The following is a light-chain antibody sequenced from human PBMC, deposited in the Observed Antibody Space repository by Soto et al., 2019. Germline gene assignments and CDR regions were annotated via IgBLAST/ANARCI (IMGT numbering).Light chain of an antibody. CDR3: QQSYSSSWT. CDR1: QSISNS. CDR2: GTS. V-gene: IGKV1-39*01. Sequence: DIQLTQSPSSLSASVGDRVTITCRASQSISNSLNWYQQKPGKAPNLLIYGTSSLQNGVPSRFGGSGSGTNFNLIIRSLQREYLATYYCQQSYSSSWTFGQGTK. J-gene: IGKJ1*01.